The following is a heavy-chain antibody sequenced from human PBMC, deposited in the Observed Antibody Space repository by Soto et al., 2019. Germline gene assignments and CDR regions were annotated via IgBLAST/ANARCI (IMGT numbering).Heavy chain of an antibody. CDR1: GFMFNDYE. CDR3: VRDARGGGLLLWDC. CDR2: ISEGGTTT. V-gene: IGHV3-48*03. Sequence: EVQLVESGGGLAQSGGSLRLSCAASGFMFNDYEMNWVRQAPGKGLEWVSYISEGGTTTHYPDSVKGRFTISRHNAKESLYLQMNSLTPEDTATYFCVRDARGGGLLLWDCWGQGVVVSVSS. J-gene: IGHJ4*02. D-gene: IGHD3-16*01.